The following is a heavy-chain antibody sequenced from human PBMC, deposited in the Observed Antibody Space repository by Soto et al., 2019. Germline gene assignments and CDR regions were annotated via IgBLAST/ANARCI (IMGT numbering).Heavy chain of an antibody. V-gene: IGHV4-61*08. Sequence: PSETLSLTCDVSGDTISTGGYTWAWIRQPPGKGLEWIGYIYYSGSTNYNPSLKSRVTISVDTSKNQFSLKLSSVTAADTALYYCARTYGRNFDYWGQGTLVTVSS. CDR1: GDTISTGGYT. J-gene: IGHJ4*02. CDR3: ARTYGRNFDY. D-gene: IGHD3-10*01. CDR2: IYYSGST.